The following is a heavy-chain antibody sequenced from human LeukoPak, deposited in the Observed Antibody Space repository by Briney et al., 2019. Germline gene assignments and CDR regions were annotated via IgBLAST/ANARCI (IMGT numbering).Heavy chain of an antibody. CDR1: GYTFTSYY. Sequence: GASVKVSCKASGYTFTSYYMHWVRQAPGQGLEWMGLINPSGGSTSYAQKLQGRVTMTTDTSTSTAYMELRSLRSDDTAVYYCARDVSPGWQQPADYWGQGTLVTVSS. V-gene: IGHV1-46*01. D-gene: IGHD6-13*01. CDR2: INPSGGST. CDR3: ARDVSPGWQQPADY. J-gene: IGHJ4*02.